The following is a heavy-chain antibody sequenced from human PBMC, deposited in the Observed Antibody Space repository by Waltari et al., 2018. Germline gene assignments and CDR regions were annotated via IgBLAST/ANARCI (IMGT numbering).Heavy chain of an antibody. CDR1: GGSISSSSYY. J-gene: IGHJ4*02. D-gene: IGHD2-15*01. CDR3: ARDYHCSGGSCYPGFDY. V-gene: IGHV4-39*07. CDR2: IYYSGST. Sequence: QLQLQESGPGLVKPSETLSLTCTVSGGSISSSSYYWGWIRQPPGKGLEWIGSIYYSGSTYNNPSLKSRVTIAVDTSKNQFSLKLSSVTAADTAVYYFARDYHCSGGSCYPGFDYWGQGTLVTVSS.